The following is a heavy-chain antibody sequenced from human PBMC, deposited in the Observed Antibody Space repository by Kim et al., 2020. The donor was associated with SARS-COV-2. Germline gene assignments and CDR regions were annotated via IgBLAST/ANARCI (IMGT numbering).Heavy chain of an antibody. V-gene: IGHV4-34*01. Sequence: ETLSLTCAVYGGSLSGYYWSWIRRPPGKGLEWIGEINHSGSTNYNPPLTSRVTISVDTSKNQFSLKLGSVTAADTAVYYCARGRVTNINYYDSSGYYFFDYWGQGTLVTVSS. D-gene: IGHD3-22*01. CDR2: INHSGST. CDR1: GGSLSGYY. J-gene: IGHJ4*02. CDR3: ARGRVTNINYYDSSGYYFFDY.